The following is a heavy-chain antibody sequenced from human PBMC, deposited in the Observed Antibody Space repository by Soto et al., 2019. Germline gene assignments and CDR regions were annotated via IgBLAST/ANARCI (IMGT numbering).Heavy chain of an antibody. J-gene: IGHJ6*02. CDR1: GGSVNTGDNY. CDR3: AREPLDGLDV. CDR2: IYHTGNT. Sequence: HVQLHQPGPRLVKPSQTLSLECSVIGGSVNTGDNYWSWVRQSPGRGLEWIGYIYHTGNTFYNPALENRLTMSVDASKKQFSLTLTSVTAADTAVYFCAREPLDGLDVWGQGTNVTVSS. V-gene: IGHV4-30-4*01.